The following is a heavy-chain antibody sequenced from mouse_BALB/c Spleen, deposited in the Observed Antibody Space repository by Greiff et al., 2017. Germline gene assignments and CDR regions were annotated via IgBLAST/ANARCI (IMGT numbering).Heavy chain of an antibody. CDR1: GYSITSDYA. V-gene: IGHV3-2*02. CDR2: ISYSGST. D-gene: IGHD2-3*01. CDR3: ARWSDARYYFDY. J-gene: IGHJ2*01. Sequence: EVQLQESGPGLVKPSQSLSLTCTVTGYSITSDYAWNWIRQSPGNKLEWMGYISYSGSTSYNPSLKSRISITRDTSKNQFFLQLNSVTTEDTATYYCARWSDARYYFDYWGQGTTLTVSS.